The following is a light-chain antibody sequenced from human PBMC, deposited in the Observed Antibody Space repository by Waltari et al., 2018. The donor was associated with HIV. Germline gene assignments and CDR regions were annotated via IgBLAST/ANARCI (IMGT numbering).Light chain of an antibody. CDR1: TSNIGYNY. J-gene: IGLJ3*02. CDR3: ATWDDGLSGRRV. Sequence: QCVLTQPPSASGTPGQRVTISCSGSTSNIGYNYVYWYQQFPGTAPKLLIYRNDQRPSGVPDRFSGSKSGTSASLAITGLRSEGEADYYCATWDDGLSGRRVFGGGTKLTVL. V-gene: IGLV1-47*01. CDR2: RND.